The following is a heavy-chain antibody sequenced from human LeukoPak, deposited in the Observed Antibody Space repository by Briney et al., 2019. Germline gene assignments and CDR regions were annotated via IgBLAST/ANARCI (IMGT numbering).Heavy chain of an antibody. CDR1: GFTFSSYW. CDR2: INSDGSST. Sequence: PGGSLRLSCAASGFTFSSYWMHWVRQAPGKGLVWVSRINSDGSSTKYADSVKGRFTISRDNAKNTLYLQMNSLRTEDTALYYCAKEGSGWGRTRYYGMDVWGQGTTVTVSS. D-gene: IGHD6-19*01. J-gene: IGHJ6*02. CDR3: AKEGSGWGRTRYYGMDV. V-gene: IGHV3-74*03.